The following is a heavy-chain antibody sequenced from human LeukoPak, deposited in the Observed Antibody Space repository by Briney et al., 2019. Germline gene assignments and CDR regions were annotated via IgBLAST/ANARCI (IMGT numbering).Heavy chain of an antibody. J-gene: IGHJ6*02. CDR3: AKDHLRGPVLYYGMDA. V-gene: IGHV3-43*02. CDR2: ISGGGGGT. D-gene: IGHD4-17*01. Sequence: GGSLRLSCVASGFIIADYAMHWVRQAPGKGLEWVSLISGGGGGTSYADSVKGRFSISRDNNKNSLYLQMNSLRTEDTALYYCAKDHLRGPVLYYGMDAWGQGTTVTVSS. CDR1: GFIIADYA.